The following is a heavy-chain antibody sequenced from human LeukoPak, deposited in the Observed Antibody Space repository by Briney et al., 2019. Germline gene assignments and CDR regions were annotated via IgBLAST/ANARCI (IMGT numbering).Heavy chain of an antibody. CDR3: ARDLVYFQH. J-gene: IGHJ1*01. CDR2: IYIGDST. D-gene: IGHD2-8*02. CDR1: GLTVSSKY. Sequence: PGGSLRLSCAASGLTVSSKYMSWVRQAPGKGLEWVSSIYIGDSTNYVDSVKGRFTISRDNSRNTLYLQMNSLRAEDTAVYYCARDLVYFQHWGQGTLVTVSS. V-gene: IGHV3-66*01.